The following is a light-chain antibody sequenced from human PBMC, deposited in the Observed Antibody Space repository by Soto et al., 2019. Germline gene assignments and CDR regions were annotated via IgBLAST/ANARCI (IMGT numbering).Light chain of an antibody. CDR3: QQYGSSPR. J-gene: IGKJ1*01. V-gene: IGKV3-20*01. CDR1: QSVSSGY. Sequence: EIVLTQSPGTLSLSPGERATLSCRASQSVSSGYLAWYQQKPGQAPRLLIYSASSRVTGIPDRFSGSGSGTDFTLTISRLEPEDFAVYYCQQYGSSPRFGQGTKVESK. CDR2: SAS.